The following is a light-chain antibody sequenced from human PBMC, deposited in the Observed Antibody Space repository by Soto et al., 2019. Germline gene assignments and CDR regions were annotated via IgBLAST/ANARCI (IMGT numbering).Light chain of an antibody. J-gene: IGLJ1*01. CDR2: DVS. CDR1: SSDVGGYNY. CDR3: SSYSSSSTPYV. Sequence: QSALTQPASVSGSPGQSITIYCTGTSSDVGGYNYVSWYQQHPGKAPKLMIYDVSNRPSGVSNRFSGSKSGNTASLTISGLQAEDEADYYCSSYSSSSTPYVFGPGTKLTVL. V-gene: IGLV2-14*01.